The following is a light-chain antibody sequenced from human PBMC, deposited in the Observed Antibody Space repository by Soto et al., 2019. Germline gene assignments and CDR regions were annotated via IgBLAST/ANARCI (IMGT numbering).Light chain of an antibody. J-gene: IGLJ1*01. CDR2: DVS. V-gene: IGLV2-14*01. Sequence: QSALTQPASVSGPPGQSITISCTGTSSDVGGYNYVSWYQQHPGKAPKLMIYDVSNRPSGVSNRFSGSKSGNTASLTISGLQAEDEADYYRSSYTSGSTLYVFGTGTKVTVL. CDR3: SSYTSGSTLYV. CDR1: SSDVGGYNY.